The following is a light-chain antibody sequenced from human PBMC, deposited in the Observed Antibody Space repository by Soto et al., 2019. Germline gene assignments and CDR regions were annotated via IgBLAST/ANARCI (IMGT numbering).Light chain of an antibody. CDR1: QSIGSY. CDR3: QQSYTTPHT. CDR2: AAS. V-gene: IGKV1-39*01. J-gene: IGKJ1*01. Sequence: DIQMTQSPSSLSASVGDRVTITCRASQSIGSYLNWYHQKPGKAPKLLIHAASSLQSGVPSRFSGSESGTDFTLTISSLQPEDFATYYCQQSYTTPHTFGQGTKVEIK.